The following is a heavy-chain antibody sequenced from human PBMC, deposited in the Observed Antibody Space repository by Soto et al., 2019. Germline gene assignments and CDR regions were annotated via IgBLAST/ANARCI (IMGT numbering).Heavy chain of an antibody. CDR1: GYTFTSYD. Sequence: ASVKVSCKASGYTFTSYDINWVRQATGQGLEWMGWMNPNSGNTGHAQKFQGRVTMTRNTSISTAYMELSSLRSEDTAVYYCAREKTSYGMDVWGQGTTVTVSS. CDR2: MNPNSGNT. J-gene: IGHJ6*02. CDR3: AREKTSYGMDV. V-gene: IGHV1-8*01.